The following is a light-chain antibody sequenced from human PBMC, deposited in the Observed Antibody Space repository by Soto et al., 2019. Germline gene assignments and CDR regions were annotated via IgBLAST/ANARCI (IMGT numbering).Light chain of an antibody. Sequence: QSALTQPPSVSGSPGQSVTISCTETSSDVGSYNRVSWYQQPPGTAPKLMIYEVSNRPSGVPDRFSGSKSGNTASLTISGLQPEDEADYYCNSYTSSNTYVFGTGTKVTVL. CDR3: NSYTSSNTYV. CDR2: EVS. V-gene: IGLV2-18*02. CDR1: SSDVGSYNR. J-gene: IGLJ1*01.